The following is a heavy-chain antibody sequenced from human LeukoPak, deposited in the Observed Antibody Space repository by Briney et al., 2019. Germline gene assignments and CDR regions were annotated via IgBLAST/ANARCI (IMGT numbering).Heavy chain of an antibody. J-gene: IGHJ6*03. V-gene: IGHV4-39*07. D-gene: IGHD1-26*01. Sequence: SETLSLTCTVSGGSISSSSYYWGWIRQPPGKGLEWIGSIYYSGSTYYNPSLKSRVTISVDTSKNQFSLKLSSVTAADTAVYYCARNSGSPRNLYYYYYYMDVWGKGTTVTVSS. CDR1: GGSISSSSYY. CDR3: ARNSGSPRNLYYYYYYMDV. CDR2: IYYSGST.